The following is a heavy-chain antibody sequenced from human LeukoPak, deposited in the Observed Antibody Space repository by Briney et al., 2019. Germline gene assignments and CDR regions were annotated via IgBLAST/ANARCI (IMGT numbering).Heavy chain of an antibody. CDR2: INYSGST. V-gene: IGHV4-59*01. D-gene: IGHD3-22*01. J-gene: IGHJ3*02. CDR3: AKYYYDSSGDGAFDI. CDR1: GGSISSYY. Sequence: PSETLSLTCTVSGGSISSYYWSWIRQPPGKGLEGVGYINYSGSTNYNPSLKSRVTISVDTSKNQFSLKLSSVTAADTAVYYCAKYYYDSSGDGAFDIWGQGTMVTVSS.